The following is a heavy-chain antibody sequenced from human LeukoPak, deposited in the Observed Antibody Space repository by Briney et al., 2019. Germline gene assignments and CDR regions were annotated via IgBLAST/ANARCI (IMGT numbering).Heavy chain of an antibody. CDR3: VRPLASLHDPDGFDL. D-gene: IGHD3-16*02. Sequence: GGSLRLSCAASGFDITRLEMLCVRQAPGKGLEWISYITSTGGTKYYADSVRGRFTISRDNSKNSLYLQLNSLRAEDTAVYYCVRPLASLHDPDGFDLWGQGTSVTVSS. CDR2: ITSTGGTK. J-gene: IGHJ3*01. CDR1: GFDITRLE. V-gene: IGHV3-48*03.